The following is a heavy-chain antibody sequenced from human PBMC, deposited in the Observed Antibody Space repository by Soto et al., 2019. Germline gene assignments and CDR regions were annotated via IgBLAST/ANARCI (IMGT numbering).Heavy chain of an antibody. J-gene: IGHJ4*02. V-gene: IGHV4-34*01. CDR1: GGSFSGYY. Sequence: QVQLQQWGAGLLKPSETLSLTCAVYGGSFSGYYWSWIRQPPGKGLEWIGEINHSGSTNYNPSLKSRVTIPVDTSKNQFSLKLSSVAAADTAVYYCARAYGSNVFDFWGQGTLVTVSS. D-gene: IGHD4-17*01. CDR2: INHSGST. CDR3: ARAYGSNVFDF.